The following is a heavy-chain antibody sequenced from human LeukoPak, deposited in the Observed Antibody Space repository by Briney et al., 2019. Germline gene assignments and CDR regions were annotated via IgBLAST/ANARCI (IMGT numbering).Heavy chain of an antibody. CDR2: IYSGGRT. CDR3: AREGRSSPFDY. V-gene: IGHV3-53*04. CDR1: GFTVSSNY. D-gene: IGHD1-26*01. J-gene: IGHJ4*02. Sequence: TGGSLRLSCAASGFTVSSNYMRWVRQAPGKGLEWVSVIYSGGRTYYADSVKGRFTISRHNSKNTLYLQMNSLRAEDTAVYYCAREGRSSPFDYWGQGTLVTVSS.